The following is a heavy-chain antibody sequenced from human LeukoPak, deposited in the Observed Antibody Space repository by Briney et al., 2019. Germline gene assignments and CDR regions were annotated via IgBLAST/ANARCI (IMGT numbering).Heavy chain of an antibody. J-gene: IGHJ4*02. CDR3: ATSYDHGWLIGS. Sequence: SETLSLTCTVSGGSITNDYWNWIRQSSGKQLEWIGSIHYSGTINYSPSLKSRITISLDTSKNQFSLKLSSVTAADTAMYYCATSYDHGWLIGSWGQGTLVTVS. CDR1: GGSITNDY. CDR2: IHYSGTI. D-gene: IGHD3-16*01. V-gene: IGHV4-59*01.